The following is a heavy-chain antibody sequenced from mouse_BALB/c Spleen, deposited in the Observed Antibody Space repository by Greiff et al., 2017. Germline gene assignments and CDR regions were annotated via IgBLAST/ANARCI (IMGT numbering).Heavy chain of an antibody. D-gene: IGHD1-1*01. J-gene: IGHJ1*01. Sequence: EVQLVESGPSLVKPSQTLSLTCSVTGDSITSGYWNWIRKFPGNKLEYMGYISYSGSTYYNPSLKSRISITRDTSKNQYYLQLNSVTTEDTATYYCARRGGKGWYFDVWGAGTTVTVSS. CDR3: ARRGGKGWYFDV. V-gene: IGHV3-8*02. CDR2: ISYSGST. CDR1: GDSITSGY.